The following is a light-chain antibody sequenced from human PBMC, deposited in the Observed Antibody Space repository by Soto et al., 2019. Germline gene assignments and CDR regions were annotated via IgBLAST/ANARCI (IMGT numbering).Light chain of an antibody. V-gene: IGKV3-20*01. CDR3: QQNGALPPT. J-gene: IGKJ1*01. Sequence: EIVLTQSPGTLSLSPGERATLSCRASQSVNSNYLAWYQQKPAQTPRLLIYDASNRATGIPDRFSGSGSGTDFTLTISRLEPEDFAVYYWQQNGALPPTFGQGTKVEIK. CDR2: DAS. CDR1: QSVNSNY.